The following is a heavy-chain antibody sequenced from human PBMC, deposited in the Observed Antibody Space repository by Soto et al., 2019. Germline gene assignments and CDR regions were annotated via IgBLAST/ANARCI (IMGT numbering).Heavy chain of an antibody. CDR2: ISWDGGST. V-gene: IGHV3-43D*04. J-gene: IGHJ6*02. CDR3: AKATVAGAAYDYYYGMDV. CDR1: DFTFDNFA. D-gene: IGHD6-19*01. Sequence: GGSLKLSFATSDFTFDNFAMPWSGKPPGTGLEGAPLISWDGGSTYSADSVKGRFTISRDNSKNSLYLQMNSLRAEDTAVYYCAKATVAGAAYDYYYGMDVWGQGTTVTVSS.